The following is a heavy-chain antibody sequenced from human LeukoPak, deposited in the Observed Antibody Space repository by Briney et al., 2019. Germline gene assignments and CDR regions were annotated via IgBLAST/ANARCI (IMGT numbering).Heavy chain of an antibody. CDR3: ARFGDSSGYYYYFDY. CDR1: GFTVSSNY. CDR2: IYSGGST. D-gene: IGHD3-22*01. V-gene: IGHV3-53*04. J-gene: IGHJ4*02. Sequence: GGSLRLSCAASGFTVSSNYMSWVRQAPGKGLEWVSVIYSGGSTYYADSVKGRFTNSRHNSKNTLYLQMNSLRAEDTAVYYCARFGDSSGYYYYFDYWGQGTLVTVSS.